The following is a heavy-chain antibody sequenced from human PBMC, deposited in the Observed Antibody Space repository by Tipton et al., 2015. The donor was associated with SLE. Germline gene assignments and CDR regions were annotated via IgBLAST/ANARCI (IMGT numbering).Heavy chain of an antibody. J-gene: IGHJ4*02. V-gene: IGHV3-9*01. CDR2: ISWNSGSI. CDR3: AKDISYDFWSGYYGYFDY. CDR1: GFTFDDYA. D-gene: IGHD3-3*01. Sequence: SLRLSCAASGFTFDDYAMHWVRQAPGKGLEWVSGISWNSGSIGYADSVKGRFTISRDSAKNSLYLQMNSLRAEDTALYYCAKDISYDFWSGYYGYFDYWGQGTLVTVSS.